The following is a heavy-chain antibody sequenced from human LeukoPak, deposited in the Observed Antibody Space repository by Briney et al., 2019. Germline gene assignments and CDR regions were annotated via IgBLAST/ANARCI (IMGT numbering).Heavy chain of an antibody. V-gene: IGHV3-7*01. CDR2: MKRDGSEK. D-gene: IGHD5-18*01. CDR1: TFTCIPGW. Sequence: GGSLRLSCEASTFTCIPGWMSWVRQAPGKGLEWVAVMKRDGSEKLYVDSVRGRFTISRDNAKNSLYLQMDSLRDEDSALYYCASLDSAHPSGVHWGQGTLVTVSS. J-gene: IGHJ4*02. CDR3: ASLDSAHPSGVH.